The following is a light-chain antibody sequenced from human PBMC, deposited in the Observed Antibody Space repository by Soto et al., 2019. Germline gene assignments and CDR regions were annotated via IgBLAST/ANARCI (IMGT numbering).Light chain of an antibody. CDR1: QSVNSN. Sequence: EKVMTQSPAALSVSPGERATLSCRASQSVNSNLAWYQQKPCQAPRLLLYGASTRATGIPARFSGSASGTEFTLTISSLQSEDSAVYYCQQYNDWPLTFGGGTKLEIK. CDR2: GAS. V-gene: IGKV3-15*01. CDR3: QQYNDWPLT. J-gene: IGKJ4*01.